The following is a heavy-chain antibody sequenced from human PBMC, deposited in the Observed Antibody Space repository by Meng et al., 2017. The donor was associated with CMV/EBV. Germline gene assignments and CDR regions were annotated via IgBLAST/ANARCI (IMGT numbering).Heavy chain of an antibody. CDR2: MNPNSGNT. J-gene: IGHJ5*02. V-gene: IGHV1-8*01. Sequence: ASVKVSCKASGYTFTSYDINWVRLATGQGLEWMGWMNPNSGNTAYAPKFQGRLTMTRNTSINTAYMDLSSLRSEDTAIYYCTRGRGSTHKGNWFDPWGQGTLVTVSS. D-gene: IGHD3-10*01. CDR3: TRGRGSTHKGNWFDP. CDR1: GYTFTSYD.